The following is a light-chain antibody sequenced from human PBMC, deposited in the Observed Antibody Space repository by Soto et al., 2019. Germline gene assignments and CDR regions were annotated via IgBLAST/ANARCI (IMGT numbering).Light chain of an antibody. V-gene: IGKV3D-20*01. J-gene: IGKJ1*01. CDR2: DAS. Sequence: EIVLTQSPATLSLSPGERATLSCGARQSVSSSYLTWYQQKPGLAPRLLIYDASSRATGILDKFSGSGSGTDFTLTISRLEPEDFAVYYCQQYGSSPVTFGQGTKVEIK. CDR1: QSVSSSY. CDR3: QQYGSSPVT.